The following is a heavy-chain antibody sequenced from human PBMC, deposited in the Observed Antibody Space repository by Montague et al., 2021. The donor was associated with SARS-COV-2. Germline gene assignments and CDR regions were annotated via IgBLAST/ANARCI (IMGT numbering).Heavy chain of an antibody. V-gene: IGHV4-39*01. CDR3: ARRGDYGGPRFDY. CDR1: GGSVSSRSYY. Sequence: SETLSLTCTVSGGSVSSRSYYWGWIRQPPGKELEWIGSIYYSGSTHYNPSLKSRVTISVDTSKNQFSLKLSSVTAADTAVYYCARRGDYGGPRFDYWGQGTLVSVSS. CDR2: IYYSGST. J-gene: IGHJ4*02. D-gene: IGHD4-23*01.